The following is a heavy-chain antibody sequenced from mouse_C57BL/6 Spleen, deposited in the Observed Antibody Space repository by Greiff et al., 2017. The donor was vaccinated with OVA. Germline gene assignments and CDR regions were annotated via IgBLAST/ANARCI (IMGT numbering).Heavy chain of an antibody. CDR1: GYAFSSSW. J-gene: IGHJ4*01. D-gene: IGHD1-1*01. Sequence: QVQLKQSGPELVKPGASVKISCKASGYAFSSSWMNWVKQRPGKGLEWIGRIYPGDGDTNYNGKFKGKATLTADKSSSTAYMQLSSLTSEDSAVYFCARGTPTTVVATGAMDYWGQGTSVTVSS. CDR3: ARGTPTTVVATGAMDY. CDR2: IYPGDGDT. V-gene: IGHV1-82*01.